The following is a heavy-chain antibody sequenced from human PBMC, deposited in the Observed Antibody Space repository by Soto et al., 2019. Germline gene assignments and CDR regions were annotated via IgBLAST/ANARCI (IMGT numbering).Heavy chain of an antibody. Sequence: ASVKVSCKSSGYRFETYAMSWVRQAPGQGLEWMGWISAYKIDTYYAEKFQDRVTMATDTSTGTAYMELRSLTSDDTAVYYCAADAVYNYNVVKFNYYYDMDVWG. V-gene: IGHV1-18*01. D-gene: IGHD3-10*02. CDR2: ISAYKIDT. CDR3: AADAVYNYNVVKFNYYYDMDV. CDR1: GYRFETYA. J-gene: IGHJ6*03.